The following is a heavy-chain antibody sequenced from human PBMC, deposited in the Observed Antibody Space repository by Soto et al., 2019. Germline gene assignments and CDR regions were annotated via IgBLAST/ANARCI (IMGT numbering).Heavy chain of an antibody. D-gene: IGHD5-12*01. CDR3: ARLNGRDGYIVDY. V-gene: IGHV4-59*08. CDR1: GGYISSYY. J-gene: IGHJ4*02. Sequence: SETLSLTCTVSGGYISSYYWSWIRQPPGKGLEWIGYIYYSGSTNYNPSLKSRVTISVDTSKNQFSLKLSSVTAADTAVYYCARLNGRDGYIVDYWGQGTLVTVSS. CDR2: IYYSGST.